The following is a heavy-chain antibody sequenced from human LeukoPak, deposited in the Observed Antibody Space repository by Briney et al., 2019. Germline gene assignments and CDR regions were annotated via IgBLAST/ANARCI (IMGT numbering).Heavy chain of an antibody. Sequence: SETLSLTCTVSGGSISSYYWSWIRQPAGKGLEWIGRIYTSGSTNYNPSLKSRVTISRDTSKNQISLRLSSVTAADTAVYYCARDVGSEGAAAGGAFDIWGQGTMVTVSS. D-gene: IGHD6-13*01. CDR3: ARDVGSEGAAAGGAFDI. V-gene: IGHV4-4*07. CDR2: IYTSGST. CDR1: GGSISSYY. J-gene: IGHJ3*02.